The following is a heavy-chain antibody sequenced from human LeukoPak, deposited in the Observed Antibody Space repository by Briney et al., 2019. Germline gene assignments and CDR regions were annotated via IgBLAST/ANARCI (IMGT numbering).Heavy chain of an antibody. CDR1: GFTFSSYG. V-gene: IGHV3-23*01. D-gene: IGHD1-14*01. Sequence: GGSLRLSCAASGFTFSSYGMSWVRQAPGKGLEWVSAISGSGGSTYYADSVKGRFTISRDNSKNTLYLQMNSLRAEDTAVYYCAKKRNHGGFEIDYWGQGTLVTVSS. J-gene: IGHJ4*02. CDR2: ISGSGGST. CDR3: AKKRNHGGFEIDY.